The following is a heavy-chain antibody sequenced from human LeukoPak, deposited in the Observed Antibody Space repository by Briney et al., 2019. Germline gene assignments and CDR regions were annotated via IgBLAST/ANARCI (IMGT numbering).Heavy chain of an antibody. CDR1: GGSISSNY. CDR2: IYYSGST. Sequence: SETLSLTCTVSGGSISSNYRSWIRQPPGKGLEWIGYIYYSGSTNYNPSLKSRVTISVDTSKHQFSLKLSSVTAADTAVYYCARVRGYSYGYYYYYMDVWGKGTTVTVSS. V-gene: IGHV4-59*12. CDR3: ARVRGYSYGYYYYYMDV. D-gene: IGHD5-18*01. J-gene: IGHJ6*03.